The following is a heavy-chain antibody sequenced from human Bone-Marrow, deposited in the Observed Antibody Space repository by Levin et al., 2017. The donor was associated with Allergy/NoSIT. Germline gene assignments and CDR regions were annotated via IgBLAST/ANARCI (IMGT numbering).Heavy chain of an antibody. CDR3: ARAFSSGWYDL. CDR2: ISTGSTYT. V-gene: IGHV3-21*01. D-gene: IGHD6-19*01. J-gene: IGHJ5*02. Sequence: GGSLRLSCVGSDFTFNSYGMNWVRQAPGKGLEWLSSISTGSTYTYYADSVKGRFTISRDNAKNSLYLQMNSLRAEDTAVYYCARAFSSGWYDLWCQGTLVTVSS. CDR1: DFTFNSYG.